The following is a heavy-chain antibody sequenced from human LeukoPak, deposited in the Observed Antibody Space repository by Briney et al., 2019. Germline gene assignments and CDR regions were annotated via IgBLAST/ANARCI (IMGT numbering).Heavy chain of an antibody. V-gene: IGHV3-21*01. D-gene: IGHD3-22*01. J-gene: IGHJ3*02. Sequence: GGSLRLSCAASGFTFSSYAMSWVRQAPVKGLEWVSSISSSSSYIYYADSVKGRFTISRDNAKNSLYLQMNSLRAEDTAVYYCARDSGYYDSSGYYYSYAFDIWGQGTMVTVSS. CDR1: GFTFSSYA. CDR2: ISSSSSYI. CDR3: ARDSGYYDSSGYYYSYAFDI.